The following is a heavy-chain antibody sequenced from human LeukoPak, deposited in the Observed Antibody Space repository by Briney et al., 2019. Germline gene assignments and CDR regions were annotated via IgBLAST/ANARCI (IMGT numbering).Heavy chain of an antibody. J-gene: IGHJ4*02. Sequence: PGGSLRLSCAASGFTFSSYAMSWVRQAPGEGLEWVSSISSSSSYIYYADSVKGRFTISRDNAKNSLYLQMNSLSPEDTAIFYCAKSLYDSSDYYPFDYWGQGTLVTVSS. CDR2: ISSSSSYI. CDR3: AKSLYDSSDYYPFDY. CDR1: GFTFSSYA. D-gene: IGHD3-22*01. V-gene: IGHV3-21*04.